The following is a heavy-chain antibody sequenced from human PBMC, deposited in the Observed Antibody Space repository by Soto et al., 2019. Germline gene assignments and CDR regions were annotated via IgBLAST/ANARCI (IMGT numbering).Heavy chain of an antibody. Sequence: SETLSLTCAVYGVSFHGYYWSWLRQPPGKGLEWIGEINHSGSTNYNPSLKSRVTISVDTSKNQFSLKLSSVTAADTAVYYCARAWGYYYYGMDGWGQGTTVTVSS. CDR3: ARAWGYYYYGMDG. CDR2: INHSGST. J-gene: IGHJ6*02. V-gene: IGHV4-34*01. CDR1: GVSFHGYY. D-gene: IGHD3-16*01.